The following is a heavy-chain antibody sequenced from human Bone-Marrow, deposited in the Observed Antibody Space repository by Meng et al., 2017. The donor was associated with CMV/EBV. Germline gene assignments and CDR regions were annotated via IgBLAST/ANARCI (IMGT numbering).Heavy chain of an antibody. CDR1: GYSISSGYY. CDR2: IYHRGTT. Sequence: SETLSLTCTVSGYSISSGYYWGWIRQSPGKGLEWIGGIYHRGTTYYNPSLKSRVATSIDTSKNQFSLNLSSVTATDTAVYYCAKDLLGITGTTVPFDYWGQGTLVTVSS. CDR3: AKDLLGITGTTVPFDY. D-gene: IGHD1-7*01. V-gene: IGHV4-38-2*02. J-gene: IGHJ4*02.